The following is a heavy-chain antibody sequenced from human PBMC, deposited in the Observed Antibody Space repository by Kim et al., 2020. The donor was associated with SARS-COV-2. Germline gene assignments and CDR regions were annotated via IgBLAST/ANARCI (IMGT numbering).Heavy chain of an antibody. CDR2: IYSGGST. Sequence: GGSLRLSCAASGFTVSSNYMSWVRQAPGKGLEWVSVIYSGGSTYYADSVKGRFTISRHNSKNTLYLQMNSLRAEDTAVYYCARVGSTSIYYYYYMDVWGKGTTVTVSS. V-gene: IGHV3-53*04. CDR1: GFTVSSNY. J-gene: IGHJ6*03. CDR3: ARVGSTSIYYYYYMDV. D-gene: IGHD2-2*01.